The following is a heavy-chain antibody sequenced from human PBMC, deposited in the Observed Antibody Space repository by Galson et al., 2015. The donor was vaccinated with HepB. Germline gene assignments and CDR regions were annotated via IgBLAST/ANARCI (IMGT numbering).Heavy chain of an antibody. D-gene: IGHD3-10*02. Sequence: SLRLSCAASGFTFDEYTMHWVRQAPGKGLEWVSLITWDGASTYYADSVKGRFTISRDNSKTSLYLQMNSLRTEDTALYYCARLNVRRGSYYYFGIDVWGHGTTVTVSS. CDR3: ARLNVRRGSYYYFGIDV. CDR2: ITWDGAST. J-gene: IGHJ6*02. CDR1: GFTFDEYT. V-gene: IGHV3-43*01.